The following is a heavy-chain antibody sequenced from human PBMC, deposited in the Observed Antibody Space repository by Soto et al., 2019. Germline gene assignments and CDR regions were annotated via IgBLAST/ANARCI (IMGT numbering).Heavy chain of an antibody. V-gene: IGHV1-8*01. CDR2: MNPNSGNT. CDR1: GYTFTSYD. J-gene: IGHJ6*02. D-gene: IGHD3-10*01. CDR3: ARERSMVRGVYSWYYYYGMDV. Sequence: ASVKVSCKASGYTFTSYDINWVRQATGQGLEWMGWMNPNSGNTGYAQKFQGRVTMTRNTSISTAYMELSSLRSEDTAVYYCARERSMVRGVYSWYYYYGMDVWGQGTTVTVSS.